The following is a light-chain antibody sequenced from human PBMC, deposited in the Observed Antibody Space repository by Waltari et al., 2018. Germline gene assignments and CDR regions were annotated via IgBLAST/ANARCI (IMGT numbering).Light chain of an antibody. CDR1: KLGEKY. J-gene: IGLJ2*01. V-gene: IGLV3-1*01. Sequence: SYEVTQPPSVSVSPGQAASLTCSGDKLGEKYVSWYQQKPGQSPVLVLYQDNRRPSGIPERFSGSNSNSGNTATLTISGTQAMDEADYHCQAWDGSTLIFGGGTKLTVL. CDR3: QAWDGSTLI. CDR2: QDN.